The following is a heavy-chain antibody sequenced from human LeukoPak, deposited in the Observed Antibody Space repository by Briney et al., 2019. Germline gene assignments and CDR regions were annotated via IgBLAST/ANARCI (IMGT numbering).Heavy chain of an antibody. CDR3: ARTPGYCSGGSCQDY. CDR2: IYYNGST. Sequence: SETLSLTCTVSGGSITGRNYYWGWIRQPPGKGLEWIGNIYYNGSTYSNPSLKSRVTISVDTSKSQFSLKLSSVTAADTAVYYCARTPGYCSGGSCQDYWGQGTLVTVSS. V-gene: IGHV4-39*07. CDR1: GGSITGRNYY. J-gene: IGHJ4*02. D-gene: IGHD2-15*01.